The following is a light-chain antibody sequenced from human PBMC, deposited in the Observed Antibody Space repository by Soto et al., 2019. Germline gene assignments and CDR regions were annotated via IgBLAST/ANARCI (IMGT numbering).Light chain of an antibody. CDR3: SSYAGSNTVL. J-gene: IGLJ2*01. V-gene: IGLV2-14*01. CDR2: DVS. CDR1: SSDIGLYNY. Sequence: QSVLTQPASVSGSPGQSITISCTGTSSDIGLYNYVSWYQQHPGKAPKLTISDVSHRPSGVSNRFSGSKSGNTASLTISGLQAEDEADYYCSSYAGSNTVLFGGGTKLTVL.